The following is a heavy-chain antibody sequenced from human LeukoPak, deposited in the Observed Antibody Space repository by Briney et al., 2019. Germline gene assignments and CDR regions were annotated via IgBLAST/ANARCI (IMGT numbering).Heavy chain of an antibody. J-gene: IGHJ4*02. D-gene: IGHD3-22*01. CDR2: FYYSGST. CDR3: ARHAPNYYDSSGYYYVYFDY. Sequence: SETLSLTCTVSGGSISSSSYYWGWIRQPPGKVLEWIGSFYYSGSTYYNPSLKSRVTISVDTSKNQFSLKLSSVTAADTAVYYCARHAPNYYDSSGYYYVYFDYWGQGTLVTVSS. V-gene: IGHV4-39*01. CDR1: GGSISSSSYY.